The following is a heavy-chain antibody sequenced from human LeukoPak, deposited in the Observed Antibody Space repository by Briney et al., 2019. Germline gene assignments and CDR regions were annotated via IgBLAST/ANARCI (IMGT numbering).Heavy chain of an antibody. J-gene: IGHJ6*03. V-gene: IGHV4-59*01. CDR3: ARSSEGRYYYDSSGFSYYYYYTDV. Sequence: SETLSLTCAVYGGSFSGYYWSWIRQPPGKGLEWIGYIYYSGSTYYNPSLRSRVTISVDTSKNQFSLKLSSVTAADTAVYYCARSSEGRYYYDSSGFSYYYYYTDVWGKGTTVTISS. CDR1: GGSFSGYY. D-gene: IGHD3-22*01. CDR2: IYYSGST.